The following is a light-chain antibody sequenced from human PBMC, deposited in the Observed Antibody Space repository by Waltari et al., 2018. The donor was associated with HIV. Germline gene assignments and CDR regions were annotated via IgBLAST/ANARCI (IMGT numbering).Light chain of an antibody. CDR2: DVT. J-gene: IGLJ1*01. CDR1: SSDVGGYHY. V-gene: IGLV2-11*01. Sequence: QSALTQTRPLSGSPGQSVTISCTGTSSDVGGYHYLSWYQHHPGKAPKLIIYDVTQRPSGVPDRFTGSKSGDTASLTMSGLQAEDEADYYCCSYAGSKTYVFGTGTKVTVL. CDR3: CSYAGSKTYV.